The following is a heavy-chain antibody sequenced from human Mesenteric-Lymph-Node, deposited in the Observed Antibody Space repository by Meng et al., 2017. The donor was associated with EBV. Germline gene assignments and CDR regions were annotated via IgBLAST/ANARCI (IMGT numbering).Heavy chain of an antibody. CDR3: ARTSVAVLYVGLDY. V-gene: IGHV4-39*07. Sequence: QVEREESGSGLVKPSEHLSLNHSVSGESISSSTYYWGWVRQSPGKGLEWIWSIFYSGNTYYNLSLKSRATISVDTSKNQFSLNLTSVTAADTAVYYCARTSVAVLYVGLDYWGQGTLVTVSS. CDR1: GESISSSTYY. D-gene: IGHD2-8*02. CDR2: IFYSGNT. J-gene: IGHJ4*02.